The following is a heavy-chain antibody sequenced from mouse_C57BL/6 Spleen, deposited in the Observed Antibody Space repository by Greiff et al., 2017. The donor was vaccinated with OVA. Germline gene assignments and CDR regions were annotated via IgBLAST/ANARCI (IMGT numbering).Heavy chain of an antibody. V-gene: IGHV3-6*01. Sequence: DVQLQESGPGLVKPSQSLSLTCSVTGYSITSGYYWNWIRQFPGNKLEWMGYISYDGSNNYNPSLKNRISITRDTSKNQFFLKLNSVTTEDTATYYCARDRTVVADYAMDYWGQGTSVTVSS. CDR2: ISYDGSN. CDR1: GYSITSGYY. CDR3: ARDRTVVADYAMDY. D-gene: IGHD1-1*01. J-gene: IGHJ4*01.